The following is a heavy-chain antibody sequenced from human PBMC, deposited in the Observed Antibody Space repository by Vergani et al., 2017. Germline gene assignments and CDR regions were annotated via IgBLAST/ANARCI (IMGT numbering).Heavy chain of an antibody. CDR1: DGSIGGYH. D-gene: IGHD1-14*01. J-gene: IGHJ4*02. CDR2: VYFSGST. Sequence: QVQLQESGPGLVKASETLSLPCTISDGSIGGYHWKWIRQPPGKGLEWIGLVYFSGSTNYNPSLQSRVTISVDPSKNQFSLKLTSVTAADTAVYFCARSLSYTAGYYFDNWGQGTLVTVSS. V-gene: IGHV4-59*01. CDR3: ARSLSYTAGYYFDN.